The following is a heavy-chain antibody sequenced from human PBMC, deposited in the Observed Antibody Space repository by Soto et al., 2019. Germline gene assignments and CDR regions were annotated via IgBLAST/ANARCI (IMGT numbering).Heavy chain of an antibody. CDR3: ARDPHLDSGDTTPTYNWFDP. D-gene: IGHD4-17*01. J-gene: IGHJ5*02. CDR2: ISAYNGNT. CDR1: GYTFTSYG. V-gene: IGHV1-18*01. Sequence: QVQLVQSGAEVKKPGASVKVSCKASGYTFTSYGISWVRQAPGQGLEWMGWISAYNGNTNYAQKLQGRVTMTTDTSTRTAYMEMRSLRSDDTAVYYCARDPHLDSGDTTPTYNWFDPWGQGTLVTVSS.